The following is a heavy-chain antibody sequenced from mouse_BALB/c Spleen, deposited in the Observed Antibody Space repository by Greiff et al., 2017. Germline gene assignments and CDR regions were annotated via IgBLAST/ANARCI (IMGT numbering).Heavy chain of an antibody. CDR2: IYPGDGDT. J-gene: IGHJ3*01. Sequence: QVQLQQSGPELVKPGASVKISCKASGYAFSSSWMNWVKQRPGQGLEWIGRIYPGDGDTNYNGKFKGKATLTADKSSSTAYMQLSSLTSVDSAVYFCAIYGNYEAWFAYWGQGTLVTVSA. V-gene: IGHV1-82*01. CDR3: AIYGNYEAWFAY. CDR1: GYAFSSSW. D-gene: IGHD2-1*01.